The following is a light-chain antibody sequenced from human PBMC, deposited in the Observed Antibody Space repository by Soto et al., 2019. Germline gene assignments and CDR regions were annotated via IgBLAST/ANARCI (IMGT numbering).Light chain of an antibody. CDR3: KSYAGSNTYV. CDR2: EVS. J-gene: IGLJ1*01. CDR1: SSDVGTYNH. V-gene: IGLV2-14*01. Sequence: QSALTQPASVSGSPGQSITISCTGTSSDVGTYNHVSWYQQHPGKAPQLIIYEVSNRPSGLSNRFSASKSGNTASLTISGLQAADEADYFCKSYAGSNTYVFGSGTKVTVL.